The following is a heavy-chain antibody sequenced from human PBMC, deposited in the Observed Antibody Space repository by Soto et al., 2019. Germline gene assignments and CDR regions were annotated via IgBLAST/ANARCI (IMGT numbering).Heavy chain of an antibody. D-gene: IGHD6-19*01. V-gene: IGHV3-73*01. CDR1: GFTFSDSP. CDR2: ISTNPLNYAT. Sequence: GGSLRLSCAASGFTFSDSPIYWVRQVSGKGLELVGRISTNPLNYATTYSGSVKGIFTISIDYSKNTAYLQINSLKTEETAVYYCSSVKAGVWGQGTTVTVSS. J-gene: IGHJ6*02. CDR3: SSVKAGV.